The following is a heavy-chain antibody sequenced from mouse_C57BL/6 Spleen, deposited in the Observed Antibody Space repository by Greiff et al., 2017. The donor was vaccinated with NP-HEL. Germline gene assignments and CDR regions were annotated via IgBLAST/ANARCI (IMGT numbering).Heavy chain of an antibody. Sequence: VQLQESGPGLVAPSQSLSITCTVSGFSLTSYGVHWVRQPPGKGLEWLVVIWSDGSTTYNSALKSRLSISKDNSKSQVFLKMNSLQTDDTAMYYCARHAHYYGSSRDWYFDVWGTGTTVTVSS. CDR3: ARHAHYYGSSRDWYFDV. D-gene: IGHD1-1*01. CDR2: IWSDGST. CDR1: GFSLTSYG. V-gene: IGHV2-6-1*01. J-gene: IGHJ1*03.